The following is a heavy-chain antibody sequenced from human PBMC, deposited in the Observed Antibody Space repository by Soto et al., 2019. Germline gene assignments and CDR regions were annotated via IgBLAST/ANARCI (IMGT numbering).Heavy chain of an antibody. Sequence: GGALRLSCAASGFTFSSYGMHLVRQAPGKGLEWVAVISYDGSNKYYTDSVKGRFTISRDNSKNTLYLQMNSLRAEDTAVYYCAKDRTIFGVATRPRADDSGQGTLVTVSS. CDR2: ISYDGSNK. J-gene: IGHJ4*02. CDR1: GFTFSSYG. V-gene: IGHV3-30*18. D-gene: IGHD3-3*01. CDR3: AKDRTIFGVATRPRADD.